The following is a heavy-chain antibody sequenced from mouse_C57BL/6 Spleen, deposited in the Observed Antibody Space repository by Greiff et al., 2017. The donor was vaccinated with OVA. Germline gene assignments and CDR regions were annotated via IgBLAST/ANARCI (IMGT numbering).Heavy chain of an antibody. J-gene: IGHJ1*03. CDR2: IHPNSGST. V-gene: IGHV1-64*01. D-gene: IGHD2-2*01. CDR1: GYTFTSYW. CDR3: ARPYGYDWYFDV. Sequence: QVQLQQPGAELVKPGASVKLSCKASGYTFTSYWMHWVKQRPGQGLEWIGMIHPNSGSTNYNEKFKSKATLTVDKSSSTAYMQLSSLTSEDSAVYYCARPYGYDWYFDVWGTGTSVTVSS.